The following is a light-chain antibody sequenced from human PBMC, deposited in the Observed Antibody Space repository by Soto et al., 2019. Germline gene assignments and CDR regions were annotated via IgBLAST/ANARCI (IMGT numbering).Light chain of an antibody. CDR2: DAS. CDR1: QSISSW. CDR3: QVYNSYSPWT. V-gene: IGKV1-5*01. Sequence: STLSASVGDRVTISCRASQSISSWLAWYQQKPGKAPKLLIYDASSLESGVPSRFSGSGFGTEFNLTISSLQPDDFATYYCQVYNSYSPWTFDPGPKVAIK. J-gene: IGKJ1*01.